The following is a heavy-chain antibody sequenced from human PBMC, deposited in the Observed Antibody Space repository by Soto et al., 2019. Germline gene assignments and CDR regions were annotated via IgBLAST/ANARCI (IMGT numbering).Heavy chain of an antibody. Sequence: VQLVQSGAEVKKPGASVRISCTASGISYSTYVIRWVRQAPGQGLEWMGWINAGNGDTRYSQRFQGRVTLTRDTSATTTYMDLSSLRSEDTSIYYCARAISGYVTWGQGTLVTVSS. J-gene: IGHJ4*02. CDR1: GISYSTYV. CDR3: ARAISGYVT. CDR2: INAGNGDT. V-gene: IGHV1-3*01. D-gene: IGHD5-12*01.